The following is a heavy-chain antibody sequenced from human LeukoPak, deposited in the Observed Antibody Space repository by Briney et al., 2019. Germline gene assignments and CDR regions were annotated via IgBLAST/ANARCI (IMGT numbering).Heavy chain of an antibody. CDR3: AKDVGKWESLHFFDY. CDR2: ISGSGAST. J-gene: IGHJ4*02. Sequence: GGSLSLSCAASGFTVSIYYMSWVRQAPGKGLEWISGISGSGASTYYADSVKGRFTISRDDSRNTLYLQMNSLRGDDTAVYYCAKDVGKWESLHFFDYWGQGTLVTVSS. CDR1: GFTVSIYY. D-gene: IGHD1-26*01. V-gene: IGHV3-23*01.